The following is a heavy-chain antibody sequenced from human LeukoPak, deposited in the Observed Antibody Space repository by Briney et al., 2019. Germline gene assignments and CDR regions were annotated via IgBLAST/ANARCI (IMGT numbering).Heavy chain of an antibody. CDR3: ARDNLLWFGELGCMDV. J-gene: IGHJ6*02. V-gene: IGHV3-53*01. D-gene: IGHD3-10*01. CDR2: IYSGGST. Sequence: GGSLRLSCAASGFTVSSNYMSWVRQVPGKGLEWVSVIYSGGSTYYADSVKGRFTISRDNSKNTLYLQVNSLRAEDTAVYYCARDNLLWFGELGCMDVWGQGTTVTVSS. CDR1: GFTVSSNY.